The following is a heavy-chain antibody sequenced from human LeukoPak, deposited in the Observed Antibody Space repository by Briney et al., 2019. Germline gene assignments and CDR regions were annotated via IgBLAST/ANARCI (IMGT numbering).Heavy chain of an antibody. V-gene: IGHV1-46*01. J-gene: IGHJ5*02. CDR1: GYMFTTSF. Sequence: ASVKVSCKASGYMFTTSFMHWVRQAPGQGLEWMGVINPSGTSTDYAQKFQGRVTMTRDTSTNTVYMELSSLRSEDTAVYYCARDSNPQGSSVMGGYNLWGQGTLVTVSS. D-gene: IGHD5-12*01. CDR3: ARDSNPQGSSVMGGYNL. CDR2: INPSGTST.